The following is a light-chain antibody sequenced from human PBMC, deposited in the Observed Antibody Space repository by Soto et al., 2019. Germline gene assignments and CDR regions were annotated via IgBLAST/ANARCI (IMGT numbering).Light chain of an antibody. J-gene: IGLJ3*02. CDR2: DVT. V-gene: IGLV2-11*01. Sequence: QSALTQPRSVSGSPGQSVTISCTGTSSSVGDYNFVSWYQEAPGKAPKLMIYDVTKRPSGVPDRFSGSKSGNTASLNISGLPAEDEADYYCCSYAGSDTWMFGGGTKVTVL. CDR1: SSSVGDYNF. CDR3: CSYAGSDTWM.